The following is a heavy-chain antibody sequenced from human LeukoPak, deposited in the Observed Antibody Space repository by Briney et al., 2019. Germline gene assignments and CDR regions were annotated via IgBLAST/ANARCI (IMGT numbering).Heavy chain of an antibody. D-gene: IGHD2-8*01. CDR3: AREGNCSDGVCSTGIDY. CDR1: GFTFRSYA. CDR2: MSGGGGNT. Sequence: PGGSLRLSCAASGFTFRSYAMSWVRQAPGKGLEWVSLMSGGGGNTYYADSVKGRFTISRGNSKNTLFLQMNSLRVEDTAIYYCAREGNCSDGVCSTGIDYWGQETLVTVSS. V-gene: IGHV3-23*01. J-gene: IGHJ4*02.